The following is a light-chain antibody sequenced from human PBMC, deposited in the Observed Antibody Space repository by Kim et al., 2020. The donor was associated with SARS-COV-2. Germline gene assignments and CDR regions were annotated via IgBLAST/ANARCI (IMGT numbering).Light chain of an antibody. J-gene: IGKJ5*01. CDR1: QSISSY. CDR3: QQSYSTPHT. CDR2: AAS. V-gene: IGKV1-39*01. Sequence: AAVGDRVTITCRASQSISSYLNWYQQKPGKAPKLLIYAASSLQSGVPSRFSGSGSGTDFTLTISSLQPEDFATYYCQQSYSTPHTFGQGTRLEIK.